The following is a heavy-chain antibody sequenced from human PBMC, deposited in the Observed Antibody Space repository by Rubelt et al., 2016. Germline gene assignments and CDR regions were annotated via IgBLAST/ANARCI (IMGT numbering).Heavy chain of an antibody. V-gene: IGHV4-34*01. CDR1: GGSFSGYY. CDR2: INHSGST. CDR3: ARLATHYDSSGYYFNAFDI. D-gene: IGHD3-22*01. Sequence: QVQLQQWGAGLLKPSETLSLTCAVYGGSFSGYYWSWIRQPPGKGLEWIGEINHSGSTNYNPSLKSRVTISVDTSKNQFSLKLSSVTAADTAVYYCARLATHYDSSGYYFNAFDIWGQGTMVTVSS. J-gene: IGHJ3*02.